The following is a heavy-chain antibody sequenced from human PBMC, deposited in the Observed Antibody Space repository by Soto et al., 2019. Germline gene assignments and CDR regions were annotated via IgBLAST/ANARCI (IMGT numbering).Heavy chain of an antibody. J-gene: IGHJ5*02. D-gene: IGHD2-15*01. V-gene: IGHV1-46*03. CDR2: INPSGGST. CDR1: GYTFTSYY. Sequence: QVQLVQSGAEVKKPGASVKVSCKASGYTFTSYYMHWVRQAPGQGLEWMGIINPSGGSTSYEQKFQCIVTMTRDTSTSTVYMELSSLRSEDTAVYYCARLGGLGYCSGGSCPTTESWGQGTLVTVSS. CDR3: ARLGGLGYCSGGSCPTTES.